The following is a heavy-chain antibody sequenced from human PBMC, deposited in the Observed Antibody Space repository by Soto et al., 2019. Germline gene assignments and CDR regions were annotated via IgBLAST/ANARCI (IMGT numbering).Heavy chain of an antibody. V-gene: IGHV3-30*03. J-gene: IGHJ4*02. CDR1: GFTFSSYS. D-gene: IGHD3-10*01. CDR3: ARDSGWPILNFGN. CDR2: SSYDGRET. Sequence: GGSLRLSCAASGFTFSSYSMNWVRQAPGKGLEWVAASSYDGRETFYADSAKGRFTVSKEMSKNTAFLQMNALRHEDTAVYFCARDSGWPILNFGNWGKGTPVTVSS.